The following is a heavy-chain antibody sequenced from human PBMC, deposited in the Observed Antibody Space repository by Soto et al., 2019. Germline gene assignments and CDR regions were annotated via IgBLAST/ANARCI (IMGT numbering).Heavy chain of an antibody. CDR2: TYYRSRWYN. CDR3: ARTTSVFDY. CDR1: GESASSMSAA. V-gene: IGHV6-1*01. J-gene: IGHJ4*02. D-gene: IGHD1-1*01. Sequence: PSQTLSLPCAISGESASSMSAAWNWIRQSPSRGLEWLGRTYYRSRWYNEYAVSVKSRITINPETSKNQFSLQLNSVTPEDTAVYYCARTTSVFDYWGQGCQVTVSS.